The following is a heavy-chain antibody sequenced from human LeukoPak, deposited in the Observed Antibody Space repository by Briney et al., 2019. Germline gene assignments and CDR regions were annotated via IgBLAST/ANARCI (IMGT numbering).Heavy chain of an antibody. Sequence: ASVKVSCKASGYTFTGYYMHWVGQAPGQGLEWMGWINPNSGGTNYAQKFQGRVTMTRDTSISTAYMELSRLRSDDTAVYYCARDRGYDSSGYYLFDYWGQGTLVTVSS. D-gene: IGHD3-22*01. CDR1: GYTFTGYY. J-gene: IGHJ4*02. CDR2: INPNSGGT. CDR3: ARDRGYDSSGYYLFDY. V-gene: IGHV1-2*02.